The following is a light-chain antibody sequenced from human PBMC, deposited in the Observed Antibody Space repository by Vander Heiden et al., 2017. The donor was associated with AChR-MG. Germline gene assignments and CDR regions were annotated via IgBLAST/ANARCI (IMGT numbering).Light chain of an antibody. J-gene: IGKJ5*01. Sequence: DIQMTQSPSSLSASVGDRVTITCRASQSISSYLNWYQQKPGKAPKLLIYAASSLQSGVPSRFSGSGSGTDCTLTISRLQPEDCATYYCLQSYSTQVTFGQGTQLEIK. CDR1: QSISSY. CDR2: AAS. CDR3: LQSYSTQVT. V-gene: IGKV1-39*01.